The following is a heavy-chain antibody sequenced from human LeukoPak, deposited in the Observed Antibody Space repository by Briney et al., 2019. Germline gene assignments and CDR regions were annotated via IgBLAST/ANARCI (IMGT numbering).Heavy chain of an antibody. D-gene: IGHD1-26*01. V-gene: IGHV3-73*01. Sequence: GGSLRLSCAASGFTFSESTMHWVRQGSGKGLEWVGRIRTKPKSYATEYAASVKGRFTISRDDSKNAAYLQMNSLKTEDTAVYYCTRGGYGGNYYGIDYWGQGTLVTISS. CDR1: GFTFSEST. CDR3: TRGGYGGNYYGIDY. J-gene: IGHJ4*02. CDR2: IRTKPKSYAT.